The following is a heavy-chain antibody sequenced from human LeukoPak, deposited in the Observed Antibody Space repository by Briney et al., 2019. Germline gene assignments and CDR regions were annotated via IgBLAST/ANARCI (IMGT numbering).Heavy chain of an antibody. CDR2: ISYSGST. CDR1: GGSFSRSSYY. V-gene: IGHV4-39*01. D-gene: IGHD3-22*01. CDR3: ARRHSDSSGFYTA. J-gene: IGHJ5*02. Sequence: PSETLSLTCSVSGGSFSRSSYYWDWIRQPPGKGLEWIGSISYSGSTYYNPSLKSRVTISIDTSKNQFSLNLNSVTATDTAVYYCARRHSDSSGFYTAWGQGTLVTVSS.